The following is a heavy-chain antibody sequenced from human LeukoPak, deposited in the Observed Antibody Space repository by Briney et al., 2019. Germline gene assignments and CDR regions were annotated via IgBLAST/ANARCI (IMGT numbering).Heavy chain of an antibody. CDR3: AREIIGGDYG. CDR2: IYYSGST. V-gene: IGHV4-31*03. D-gene: IGHD4-17*01. CDR1: GGSISSGGHY. J-gene: IGHJ4*02. Sequence: SETLSLTCTVSGGSISSGGHYWSWIRQHPGKGLEWTGYIYYSGSTNYNPSLKSRVTISVDTSKNQFSLKLSSVTAADTAVYYCAREIIGGDYGWGQGTLVTVSS.